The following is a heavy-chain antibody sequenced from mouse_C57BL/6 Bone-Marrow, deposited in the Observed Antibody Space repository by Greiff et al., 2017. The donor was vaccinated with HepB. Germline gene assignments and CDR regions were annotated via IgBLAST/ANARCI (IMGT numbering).Heavy chain of an antibody. CDR2: INPSNGGT. J-gene: IGHJ1*03. V-gene: IGHV1-53*01. Sequence: VQLPQPGTELVTPGASVKLSCKSSGYPFPRYCLPWVHPMPGQGLEWIGNINPSNGGTNYNEKFKSKATLTVDKSSSTAYMQLSSLTSEDSAVYYCASYYGSSYWYFDVWGTGTTVTVSS. D-gene: IGHD1-1*01. CDR3: ASYYGSSYWYFDV. CDR1: GYPFPRYC.